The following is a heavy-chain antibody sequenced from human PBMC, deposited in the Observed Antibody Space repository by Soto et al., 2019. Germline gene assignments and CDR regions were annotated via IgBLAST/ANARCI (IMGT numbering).Heavy chain of an antibody. CDR1: GFTFSDYY. V-gene: IGHV3-11*04. CDR2: LTQSGHAT. Sequence: QVQLVESGGDLVKPGGSLRLSCAASGFTFSDYYMSWIRQTPGKGLEWVSYLTQSGHATVYADSVRGRFPISRDNNKNSLYLQMNSLRVEATGVYYCARDIRVYQSYGGYLGQGTLVTVSS. D-gene: IGHD3-16*01. CDR3: ARDIRVYQSYGGY. J-gene: IGHJ4*02.